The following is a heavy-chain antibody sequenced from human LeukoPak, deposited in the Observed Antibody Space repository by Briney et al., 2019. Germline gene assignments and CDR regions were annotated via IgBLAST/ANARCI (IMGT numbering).Heavy chain of an antibody. CDR1: GFTLGDYA. V-gene: IGHV3-49*04. CDR2: IRSKDYGGTT. D-gene: IGHD3-3*01. Sequence: GGSLRLSCRVSGFTLGDYAVSWVRQAPGRGVEWVGFIRSKDYGGTTEYPASVKGRFTISKDDSKHNPYLQMTSLKTDDTDVYYCPRVGGLRFLEWLYDYWGQGTLVTVSS. J-gene: IGHJ4*02. CDR3: PRVGGLRFLEWLYDY.